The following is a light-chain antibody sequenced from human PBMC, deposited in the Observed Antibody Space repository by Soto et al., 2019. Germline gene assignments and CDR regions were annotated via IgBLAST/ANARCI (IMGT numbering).Light chain of an antibody. J-gene: IGLJ1*01. CDR2: GDN. V-gene: IGLV1-40*01. Sequence: QSVLTQPPSVSGSPGQSVSISCTWITSNIGAPYDVHWYQHLPETAPKLPIYGDNNRPSGVPDRFSGSKSGTSASLAITRLQAEDEADYYCQSYDISLHNYVFGTGTKVTVL. CDR1: TSNIGAPYD. CDR3: QSYDISLHNYV.